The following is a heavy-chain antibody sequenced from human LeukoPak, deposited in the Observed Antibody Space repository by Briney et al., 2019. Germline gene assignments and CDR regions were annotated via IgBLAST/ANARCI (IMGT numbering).Heavy chain of an antibody. Sequence: PGGSLTHSCGPSGFTVSSNYMSWVRQAPGKGLEWVSVIYSGGSTYYADSVKGRFTISRDNSKNTLYLQMNSLRAEDTAVYYCARGLPLGDWGKGTLVTVSS. V-gene: IGHV3-53*01. D-gene: IGHD2-15*01. CDR2: IYSGGST. J-gene: IGHJ4*02. CDR3: ARGLPLGD. CDR1: GFTVSSNY.